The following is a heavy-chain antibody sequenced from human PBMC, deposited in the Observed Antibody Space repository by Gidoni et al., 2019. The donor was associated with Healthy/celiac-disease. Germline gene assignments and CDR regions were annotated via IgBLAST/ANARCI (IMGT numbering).Heavy chain of an antibody. V-gene: IGHV4-30-4*01. CDR3: ARGRTPYYDFSSPAGFDP. J-gene: IGHJ5*02. CDR1: GGSISSGDYY. D-gene: IGHD3-3*01. CDR2: IYYSGST. Sequence: QVPLQESGPGLVKPSQTLSLTCTVSGGSISSGDYYWSWIRPPPGKVLEWIGYIYYSGSTYYNPSLKSRVTISVDTSKNQFSLKLSSVTAADTAVYYCARGRTPYYDFSSPAGFDPWGQGTLVTVSS.